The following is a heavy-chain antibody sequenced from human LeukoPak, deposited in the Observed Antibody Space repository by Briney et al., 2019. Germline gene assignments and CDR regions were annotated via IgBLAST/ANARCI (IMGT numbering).Heavy chain of an antibody. CDR2: ISWNSGDM. CDR3: AKLYGYSYGYIDF. J-gene: IGHJ4*02. V-gene: IGHV3-9*01. Sequence: PGGSLRLSCAASGFTFDDFALHWVRQAPGKGLEWVSGISWNSGDMGYADSVKGRFTISRDNAKNSLYLQMNSLRAEDTALYYCAKLYGYSYGYIDFWGQGTLVTVSS. CDR1: GFTFDDFA. D-gene: IGHD5-18*01.